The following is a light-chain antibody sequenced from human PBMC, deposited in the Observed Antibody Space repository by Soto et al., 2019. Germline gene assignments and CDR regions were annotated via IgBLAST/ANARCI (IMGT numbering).Light chain of an antibody. CDR2: DAS. CDR3: HHYGTSAL. V-gene: IGKV3-20*01. Sequence: EIVLTQSPGTLSLSPGERATLSCRASQSVSSSYLAWYQQKPGQAPRLLIYDASRATGIPDRFSGRGSGADFTRTITRLEPADFAVYYYHHYGTSALFGHWTKVAI. J-gene: IGKJ3*01. CDR1: QSVSSSY.